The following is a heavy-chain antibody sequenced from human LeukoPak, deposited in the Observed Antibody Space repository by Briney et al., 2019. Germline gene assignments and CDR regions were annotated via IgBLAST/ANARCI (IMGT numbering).Heavy chain of an antibody. V-gene: IGHV4-59*08. J-gene: IGHJ3*02. Sequence: PSETLSLTCTVSGGSISSYYWSWIRQPPGKGLEWIGYIYYSGSTNYNPSLKSRVTISVDTSKDQFSLKVTSVTAADTAVYYCARAYYYGSGSYGFDIWGQGTMVTVSS. CDR2: IYYSGST. D-gene: IGHD3-10*01. CDR3: ARAYYYGSGSYGFDI. CDR1: GGSISSYY.